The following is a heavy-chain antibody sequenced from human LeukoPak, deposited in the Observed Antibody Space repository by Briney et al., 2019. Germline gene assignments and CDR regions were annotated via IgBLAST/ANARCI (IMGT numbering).Heavy chain of an antibody. CDR3: ARLRRGYWYFDL. CDR2: IDPSDSYT. V-gene: IGHV5-10-1*01. CDR1: GYSFTNYW. D-gene: IGHD3-10*01. J-gene: IGHJ2*01. Sequence: GESLKISCKGSGYSFTNYWISWVRQMPGKGLEWMGRIDPSDSYTNYSPSFQVHVTISADKSISTAYLQWSSLKASDTAMYYCARLRRGYWYFDLWGRGTLVTVSS.